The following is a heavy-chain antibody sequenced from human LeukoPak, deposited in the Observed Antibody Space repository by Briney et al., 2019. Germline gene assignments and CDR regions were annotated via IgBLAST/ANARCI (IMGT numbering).Heavy chain of an antibody. J-gene: IGHJ6*03. CDR2: IYYSGST. CDR1: GGSISSYY. Sequence: SETLSLTCTVSGGSISSYYWSWIRQPPGKGLEWIGYIYYSGSTNYDPSLKSRVTISVDTSKNQFSLKLSSVTAADTAVYYCARRYGSSLGGYYYYYMDVWGKGTTVTVSS. CDR3: ARRYGSSLGGYYYYYMDV. V-gene: IGHV4-59*08. D-gene: IGHD3-16*01.